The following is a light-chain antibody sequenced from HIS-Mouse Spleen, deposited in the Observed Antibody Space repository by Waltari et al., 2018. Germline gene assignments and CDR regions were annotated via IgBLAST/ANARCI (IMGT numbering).Light chain of an antibody. Sequence: QSALTQPRSVSGSPGQSVPISCTGTSSDVGGYNYLPRYQQHPGKAPKLMIYDVSKRPSGVPDRFSGSKSGNTASLTISGLQAEDEADYYCCSYAGSYTGVFGTGTKVTVL. J-gene: IGLJ1*01. CDR3: CSYAGSYTGV. V-gene: IGLV2-11*01. CDR2: DVS. CDR1: SSDVGGYNY.